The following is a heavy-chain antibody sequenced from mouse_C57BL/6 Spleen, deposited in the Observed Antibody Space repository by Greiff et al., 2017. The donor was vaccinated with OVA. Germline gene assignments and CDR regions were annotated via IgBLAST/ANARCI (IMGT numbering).Heavy chain of an antibody. Sequence: QLQQSGAELARPGASVKMSCKASGYTFTSYTMHWVKQRPGQGLEWIGYINPSSGYTKYNQKFKDKATLTADKSSSTAYMQLSSLTSEDSAVYYCARNYGSSYYAMDYWGQGTSVTVSS. J-gene: IGHJ4*01. CDR3: ARNYGSSYYAMDY. D-gene: IGHD1-1*01. CDR2: INPSSGYT. V-gene: IGHV1-4*01. CDR1: GYTFTSYT.